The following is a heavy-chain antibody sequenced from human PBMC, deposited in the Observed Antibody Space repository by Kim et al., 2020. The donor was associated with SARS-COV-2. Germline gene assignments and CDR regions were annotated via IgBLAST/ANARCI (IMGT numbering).Heavy chain of an antibody. V-gene: IGHV4-59*12. CDR1: GDSINRYY. Sequence: SETLSLTCSASGDSINRYYWSWVRQSPGKGLEWIGYISYSGSTNYNPSLKSRVTISIDSSKNQISPNLASVTPADTAVFYCARFRGFFFDCTDALDIWG. CDR2: ISYSGST. J-gene: IGHJ3*02. D-gene: IGHD3-9*01. CDR3: ARFRGFFFDCTDALDI.